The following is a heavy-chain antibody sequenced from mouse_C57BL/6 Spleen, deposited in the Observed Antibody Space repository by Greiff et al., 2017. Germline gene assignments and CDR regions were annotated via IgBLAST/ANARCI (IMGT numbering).Heavy chain of an antibody. Sequence: QVQLQQPGAELVRPGASVTLSCKASGYTFTDYEMHWVKQTPVHGLEWIGAIDPATGGTAYNQKFKGKAILTADKSSSTAYMELRILTSEDSAVYYCTRSNYYGSSYGDYWGQGTTLTVSS. CDR3: TRSNYYGSSYGDY. CDR2: IDPATGGT. D-gene: IGHD1-1*01. CDR1: GYTFTDYE. V-gene: IGHV1-15*01. J-gene: IGHJ2*01.